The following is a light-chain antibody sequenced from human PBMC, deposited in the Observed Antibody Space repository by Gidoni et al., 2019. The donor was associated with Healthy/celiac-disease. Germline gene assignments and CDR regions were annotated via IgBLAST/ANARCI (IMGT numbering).Light chain of an antibody. J-gene: IGKJ2*04. CDR1: QSVSNY. CDR3: QQYSNWQCS. Sequence: EIELTQSPASLSLSPGERATLTCRASQSVSNYLAWYQQKPGRAPRLLIYDASNMATGIPARFSGSGSGTDFTFTISSLQPEDIAVYYCQQYSNWQCSFGQGTKLEIK. V-gene: IGKV3-11*01. CDR2: DAS.